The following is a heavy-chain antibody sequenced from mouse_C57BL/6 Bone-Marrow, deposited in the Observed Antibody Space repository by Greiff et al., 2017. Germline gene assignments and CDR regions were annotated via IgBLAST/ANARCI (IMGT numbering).Heavy chain of an antibody. Sequence: EVQVVESGGGLVKPGGSLKLSCAASGFTFSSYAMSWVRQTPEKRLEWVATISDGGSYTYYPDNVKGRFTISRDNAKNNLYLQMSHLKSEDTAMYYCARGGLRPDYWGQGTTLTVSS. J-gene: IGHJ2*01. CDR1: GFTFSSYA. D-gene: IGHD1-2*01. V-gene: IGHV5-4*01. CDR3: ARGGLRPDY. CDR2: ISDGGSYT.